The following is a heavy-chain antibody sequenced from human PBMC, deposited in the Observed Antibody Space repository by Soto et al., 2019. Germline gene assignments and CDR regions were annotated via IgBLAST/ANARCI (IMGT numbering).Heavy chain of an antibody. V-gene: IGHV3-21*01. CDR1: GFTFSSHS. CDR2: ITRSSNYI. Sequence: EVQLVESGGGLVKPGGSLRLSCAASGFTFSSHSMNWVRQAPGKGLEWVSSITRSSNYIYYADSVRGRFTISRDNAKNSLYLQMNSLRAEGTAVYFCARESVQFVGATADYWGQGTLVTVSS. D-gene: IGHD1-26*01. J-gene: IGHJ4*02. CDR3: ARESVQFVGATADY.